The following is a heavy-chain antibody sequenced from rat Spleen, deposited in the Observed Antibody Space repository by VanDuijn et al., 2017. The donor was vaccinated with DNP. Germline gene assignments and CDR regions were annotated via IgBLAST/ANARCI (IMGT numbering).Heavy chain of an antibody. CDR2: INYDGSRA. D-gene: IGHD5-1*01. CDR3: ARRARGSPFDY. CDR1: GFAFSDFA. J-gene: IGHJ2*01. Sequence: EVQLVESGGGLVQPGRSLKLSCTASGFAFSDFAMAYIRQAPKKGLEWVATINYDGSRAYYRDSVKGRFTVSRDNAKSTLYLQMDSLRSEDTATYYCARRARGSPFDYWGQGIMVTVSS. V-gene: IGHV5-17*01.